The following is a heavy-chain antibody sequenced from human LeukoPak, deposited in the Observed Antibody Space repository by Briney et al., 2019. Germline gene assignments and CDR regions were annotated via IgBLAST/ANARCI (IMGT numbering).Heavy chain of an antibody. V-gene: IGHV1-24*01. D-gene: IGHD6-19*01. CDR2: FDPEDGET. CDR1: GYTLTELS. CDR3: ARDSQHHSSGWGG. J-gene: IGHJ4*02. Sequence: ASVKVSCKVSGYTLTELSMHWVRQAPGKGLEWMGGFDPEDGETIYAQKFQGRVTMTRDTSISTAYMELSRLRSDDTAVYYCARDSQHHSSGWGGWGQGTLVTVSS.